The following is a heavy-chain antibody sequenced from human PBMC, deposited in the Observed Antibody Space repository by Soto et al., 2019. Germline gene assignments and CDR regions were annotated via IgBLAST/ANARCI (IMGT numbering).Heavy chain of an antibody. J-gene: IGHJ4*02. Sequence: ASVKVSCKVSGYTLTELSMHWVRQAPGKGLEWMGGFDPEDGETIYAQKFQGRVTMTEDTSTDTAYMELSSLRSEDTAVYYCATVPTYYYDPGYWGQGPLVTAPQ. CDR2: FDPEDGET. CDR1: GYTLTELS. V-gene: IGHV1-24*01. D-gene: IGHD3-22*01. CDR3: ATVPTYYYDPGY.